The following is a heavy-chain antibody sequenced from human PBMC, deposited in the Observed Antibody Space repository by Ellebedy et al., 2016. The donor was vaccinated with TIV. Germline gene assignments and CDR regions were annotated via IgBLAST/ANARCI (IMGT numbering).Heavy chain of an antibody. V-gene: IGHV4-34*01. D-gene: IGHD6-6*01. J-gene: IGHJ4*02. CDR2: INRNGLT. CDR3: GSMVYTARPDF. Sequence: SETLSLTCSVYNGSFGGYYWSWIRQPPGKGLEWIGEINRNGLTNYNSSLKSRVTISIDMSNNQFSLKLYSVTAADTAVYYCGSMVYTARPDFWGQGTLVTVSS. CDR1: NGSFGGYY.